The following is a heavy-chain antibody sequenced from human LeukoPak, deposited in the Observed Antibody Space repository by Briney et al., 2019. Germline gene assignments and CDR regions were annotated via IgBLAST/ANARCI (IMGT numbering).Heavy chain of an antibody. Sequence: PSETLSLTCSVSGGSISSYYWSWIRQPPGKGLDWIGYIYYSGNTNYKSPLKSRVTISGDTSKNQFSLKLSSVTAADTAMYYCAKHAESGYDRFDRWGQGTLVTVSS. CDR1: GGSISSYY. J-gene: IGHJ5*02. CDR3: AKHAESGYDRFDR. D-gene: IGHD5-12*01. CDR2: IYYSGNT. V-gene: IGHV4-59*08.